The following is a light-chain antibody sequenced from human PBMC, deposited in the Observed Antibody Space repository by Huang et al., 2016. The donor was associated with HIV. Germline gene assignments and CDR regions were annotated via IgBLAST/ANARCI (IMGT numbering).Light chain of an antibody. CDR2: WSS. Sequence: DIVMAQSPVSLAVSLGERATLTCRSSQSVFSTSTTKDYLACFQQKPGQPPKLLLFWSSTREVGVPDRFSGRGSGTHFTLTIANLEADDAAIYYCQQYYASPQTFGQGTRV. J-gene: IGKJ1*01. CDR3: QQYYASPQT. CDR1: QSVFSTSTTKDY. V-gene: IGKV4-1*01.